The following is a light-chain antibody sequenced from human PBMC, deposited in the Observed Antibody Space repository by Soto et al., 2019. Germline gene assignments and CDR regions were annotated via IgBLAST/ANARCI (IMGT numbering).Light chain of an antibody. CDR2: DVS. J-gene: IGLJ3*02. CDR3: CSHAGSYRV. CDR1: SSDVGGYDY. Sequence: QSALTQPRSVSGSPGQSVTVSCTGTSSDVGGYDYVSWYQQHPGKAPKLMIYDVSKRPSGVPDRFSGSKSGNTASLTISGLHAEDEADYYCCSHAGSYRVFGGGTKLTVL. V-gene: IGLV2-11*01.